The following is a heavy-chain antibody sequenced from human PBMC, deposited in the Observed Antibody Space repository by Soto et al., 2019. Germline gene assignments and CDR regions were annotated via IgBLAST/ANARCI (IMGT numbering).Heavy chain of an antibody. Sequence: GGSLRLSCAASGFTFSTYAMSWVRQAPGKGLEWVSVIYSGGSTYYADSVKGRFTISRDNSKNTLYLQMNSLRAEDTAVYYCARDRDGYQIGGAFDIWGQGTMVTVSS. J-gene: IGHJ3*02. CDR2: IYSGGST. D-gene: IGHD5-12*01. CDR1: GFTFSTYA. CDR3: ARDRDGYQIGGAFDI. V-gene: IGHV3-66*01.